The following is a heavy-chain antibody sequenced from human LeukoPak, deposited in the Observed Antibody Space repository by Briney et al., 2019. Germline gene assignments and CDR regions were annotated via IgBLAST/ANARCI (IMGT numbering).Heavy chain of an antibody. CDR1: GYTFTSYG. Sequence: ASVKVSCKASGYTFTSYGISWVRQAPGQGLEWMGWISAYNGNTNYAQKLQGRVIMTTDTSTSTAYMELRSLRSDDTAVYYCARDSLEVGATFAFDIWGQGTMVTVSS. D-gene: IGHD1-26*01. V-gene: IGHV1-18*01. CDR2: ISAYNGNT. CDR3: ARDSLEVGATFAFDI. J-gene: IGHJ3*02.